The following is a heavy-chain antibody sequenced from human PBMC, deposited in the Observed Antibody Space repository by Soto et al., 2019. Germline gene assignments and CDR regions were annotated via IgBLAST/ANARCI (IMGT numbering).Heavy chain of an antibody. Sequence: ASVKVSCKVSGYTLTELSMHWVRQAPGKGLEWMGGFDPEDGETIYAQEFQGRFTITEDTSTDTAYMELSSLRSEDTAVYYCATNGAANYYYYYGMDVWGQGTTVTVSS. J-gene: IGHJ6*02. D-gene: IGHD1-1*01. CDR1: GYTLTELS. CDR2: FDPEDGET. V-gene: IGHV1-24*01. CDR3: ATNGAANYYYYYGMDV.